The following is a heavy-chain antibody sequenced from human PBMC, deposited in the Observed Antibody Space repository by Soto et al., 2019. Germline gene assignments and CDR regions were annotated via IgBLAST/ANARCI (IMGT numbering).Heavy chain of an antibody. CDR3: ASSFTVPAAIGY. D-gene: IGHD2-2*02. Sequence: PSETLALTCTVSGGSISSSSYYWAWIRQPPGKGLEWIGSIYYSGSTNYNPSLKSRVTISVDTSKNQFSLKLSSVTAADTAVYYCASSFTVPAAIGYWGQEPWSPSPQ. V-gene: IGHV4-39*07. J-gene: IGHJ4*01. CDR2: IYYSGST. CDR1: GGSISSSSYY.